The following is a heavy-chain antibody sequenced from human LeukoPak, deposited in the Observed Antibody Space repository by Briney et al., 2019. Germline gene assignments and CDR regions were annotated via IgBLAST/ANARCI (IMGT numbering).Heavy chain of an antibody. CDR3: AKDERNWNYNLASQTYD. Sequence: GGSLRLSCAASGFTVSSNYMSWVRQAPGKGLEWVSVIYSGGSTYYADSVKGRFTVSRDNSKNTLYLQMSSLRAEDTAVYYCAKDERNWNYNLASQTYDWGQGTLVTVSS. V-gene: IGHV3-53*01. D-gene: IGHD1-7*01. CDR2: IYSGGST. J-gene: IGHJ4*02. CDR1: GFTVSSNY.